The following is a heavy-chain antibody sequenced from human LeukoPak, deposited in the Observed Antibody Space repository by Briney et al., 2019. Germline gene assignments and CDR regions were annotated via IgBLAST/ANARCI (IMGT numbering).Heavy chain of an antibody. CDR2: FGTRSTSI. V-gene: IGHV3-21*01. Sequence: GGSLRLSCAASGFTFSSYSMNWVRQAPGKGLEWVSSFGTRSTSIYHAGSVKGRFAISRDNAKNSLYLQMNSLRAEDTALYYCAREVSEGFDFWGQGTLVTVSS. CDR1: GFTFSSYS. D-gene: IGHD3-22*01. J-gene: IGHJ4*02. CDR3: AREVSEGFDF.